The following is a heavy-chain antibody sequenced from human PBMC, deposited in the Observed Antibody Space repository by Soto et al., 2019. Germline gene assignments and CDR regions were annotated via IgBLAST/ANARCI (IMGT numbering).Heavy chain of an antibody. J-gene: IGHJ3*02. CDR3: ARARRGSYSTENLSFDI. D-gene: IGHD1-26*01. CDR1: GGSISSGGYY. CDR2: IYYSGST. V-gene: IGHV4-31*03. Sequence: SETLSLTCTVSGGSISSGGYYWSWIRQHPGKGLEWIGYIYYSGSTYYNPSLKSRVTISVDTSKNQFSLKLSSVTAADTAVYYCARARRGSYSTENLSFDIWGQGTMVTVSS.